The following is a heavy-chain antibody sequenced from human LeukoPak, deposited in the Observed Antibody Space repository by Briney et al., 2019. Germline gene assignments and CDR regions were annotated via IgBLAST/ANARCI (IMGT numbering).Heavy chain of an antibody. CDR3: ARVLKGGYDWSCAFDI. D-gene: IGHD5-12*01. Sequence: SGTLSLTCTVSGGSISSYYWSWIRQPPGKGLEWIGYIYYSGSTNYNPSLKSRVTISVDTSKNQFSLKLSSVTAADTAVYYCARVLKGGYDWSCAFDIWGQGTMVTVSS. V-gene: IGHV4-59*01. J-gene: IGHJ3*02. CDR1: GGSISSYY. CDR2: IYYSGST.